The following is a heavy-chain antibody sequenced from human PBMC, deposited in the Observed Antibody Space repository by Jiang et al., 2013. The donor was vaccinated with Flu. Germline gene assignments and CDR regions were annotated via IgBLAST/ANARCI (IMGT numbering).Heavy chain of an antibody. V-gene: IGHV4-31*03. CDR3: AKATSGGRGSDFDS. J-gene: IGHJ4*02. D-gene: IGHD2-15*01. CDR1: GGPISSSGFY. Sequence: GLVKPSQTLSLTCTVSGGPISSSGFYWTWIRQQPGKGLEWIGYIYYSGSTYYNPSLKSRVTISVDKSKNHFSLKLSSVTAADTAVYYCAKATSGGRGSDFDSWGQGTLITVSS. CDR2: IYYSGST.